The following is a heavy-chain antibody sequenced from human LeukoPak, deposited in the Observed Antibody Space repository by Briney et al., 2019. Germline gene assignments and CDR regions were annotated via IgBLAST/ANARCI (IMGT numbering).Heavy chain of an antibody. CDR2: ISLTGLT. CDR1: GGSISNTNW. CDR3: ARVVKVGRGGYTYYFDY. V-gene: IGHV4-4*02. J-gene: IGHJ4*02. Sequence: SETLSLTCGVSGGSISNTNWWSWVRQPPGQGLEWIGEISLTGLTHYNPSLESRVTVSLDKSKNQLSLNLTSVTAADTAVYYCARVVKVGRGGYTYYFDYWGQGTLVTVSS. D-gene: IGHD5-24*01.